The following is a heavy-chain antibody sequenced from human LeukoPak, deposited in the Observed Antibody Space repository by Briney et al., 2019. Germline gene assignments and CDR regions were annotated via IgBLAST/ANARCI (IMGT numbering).Heavy chain of an antibody. J-gene: IGHJ4*02. V-gene: IGHV3-30*04. Sequence: GGSLRLSCAASGFTFNSYAMHWVRQAPGKGLQWVAVISYDGRNDKYYADSVKGRFTISRDNSKNTLYVQMNSLRAEDTAVYYCARDSGYGFWSGYFAIDYWAREPWSPSPQ. CDR3: ARDSGYGFWSGYFAIDY. CDR1: GFTFNSYA. D-gene: IGHD3-3*01. CDR2: ISYDGRNDK.